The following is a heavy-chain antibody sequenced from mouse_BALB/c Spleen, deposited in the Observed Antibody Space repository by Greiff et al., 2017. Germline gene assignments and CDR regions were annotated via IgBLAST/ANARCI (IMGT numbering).Heavy chain of an antibody. CDR1: GFTFSSYG. Sequence: VQLKESGGDLVKPGGSLKLSCAASGFTFSSYGMSWVRQTPDKRLEWVATISSGGSYTYYPDSVKGRFTISRDNAKNTLYLQMSSLKSEDTAMYYCARVDPFAYWGQGTLVTVSA. CDR3: ARVDPFAY. V-gene: IGHV5-6*01. J-gene: IGHJ3*01. CDR2: ISSGGSYT.